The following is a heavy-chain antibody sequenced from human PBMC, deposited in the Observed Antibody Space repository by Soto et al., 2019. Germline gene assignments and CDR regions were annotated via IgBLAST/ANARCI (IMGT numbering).Heavy chain of an antibody. Sequence: TLSLTCTVSGGSISSGGYYWSWIRQHPGKGLEWIGYIYCSGSTYYNPSLKSRVTISVDTSKNQFSLKLSSVTAADTAVYYCARGGSTVVIHYFDYWGQGTLVTVSS. J-gene: IGHJ4*02. CDR3: ARGGSTVVIHYFDY. CDR1: GGSISSGGYY. V-gene: IGHV4-31*03. D-gene: IGHD2-15*01. CDR2: IYCSGST.